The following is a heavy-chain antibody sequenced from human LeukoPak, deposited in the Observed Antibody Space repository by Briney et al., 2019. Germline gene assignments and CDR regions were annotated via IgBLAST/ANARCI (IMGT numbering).Heavy chain of an antibody. D-gene: IGHD3-22*01. Sequence: GGSLRLSCAASVITFSNAWMSWVRQAPGKGLEWVGLIKSKTYGGTTDCAAPVKGRFTISRDDSRNTLYLQMDSLKTEDTAVYYWATDPHSYDSSGYYNAYWGQGTLVTVSS. CDR3: ATDPHSYDSSGYYNAY. CDR1: VITFSNAW. CDR2: IKSKTYGGTT. V-gene: IGHV3-15*01. J-gene: IGHJ4*02.